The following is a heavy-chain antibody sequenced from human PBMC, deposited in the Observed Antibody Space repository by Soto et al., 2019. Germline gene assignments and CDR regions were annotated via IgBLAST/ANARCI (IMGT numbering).Heavy chain of an antibody. Sequence: SETLSLTCTVSGGSVSSGSYYWSWIRRPPGKGLEWIGYIYYSGSTNYNPSLKSRVTISVDTSKNQFSLKLSSVTAADTAVYYCARALKLKQNYYDSSGFDYWGQGTLVTVSS. CDR3: ARALKLKQNYYDSSGFDY. CDR2: IYYSGST. CDR1: GGSVSSGSYY. J-gene: IGHJ4*02. V-gene: IGHV4-61*01. D-gene: IGHD3-22*01.